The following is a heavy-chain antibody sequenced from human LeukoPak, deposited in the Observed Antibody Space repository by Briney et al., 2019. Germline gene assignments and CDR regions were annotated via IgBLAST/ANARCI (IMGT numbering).Heavy chain of an antibody. V-gene: IGHV3-7*01. Sequence: PGGSLRLSCAASGFSLSAYWMTWVRQAPGKGLEWVANIEQDGSEKNYVDAVKGRFTISRDNAKNSLFLQMNSLRGDDTAVYYCARESTAVIPGYWGQGTLVTVSS. CDR1: GFSLSAYW. CDR3: ARESTAVIPGY. D-gene: IGHD4-23*01. CDR2: IEQDGSEK. J-gene: IGHJ1*01.